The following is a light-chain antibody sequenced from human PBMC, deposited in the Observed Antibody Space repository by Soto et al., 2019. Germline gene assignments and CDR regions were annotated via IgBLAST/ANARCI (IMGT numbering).Light chain of an antibody. V-gene: IGKV3-20*01. Sequence: EIVLTQSPGTLSLSPGERATLSCRASQSVSSSYLAWYQQKPVQAPRLLIYGVSSRATGIPDRFSGSGSGTYFTITSSRLEPEDFGVYYCQHYVNSPPTSFGQGTLLEIK. CDR1: QSVSSSY. J-gene: IGKJ5*01. CDR3: QHYVNSPPTS. CDR2: GVS.